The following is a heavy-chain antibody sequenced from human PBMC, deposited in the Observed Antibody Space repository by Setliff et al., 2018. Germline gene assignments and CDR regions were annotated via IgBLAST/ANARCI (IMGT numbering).Heavy chain of an antibody. V-gene: IGHV1-69*08. Sequence: SVKVSCKASGGTSSIYTISWVRQAPGQGLEWMGRIIPIFGTANYAQKFQGRVTITADKSTSTAYMELSSLRSEDTAVYYCAISTIFGVVSPTPDAFDIWGQGTTVTVSS. J-gene: IGHJ3*02. D-gene: IGHD3-3*01. CDR2: IIPIFGTA. CDR1: GGTSSIYT. CDR3: AISTIFGVVSPTPDAFDI.